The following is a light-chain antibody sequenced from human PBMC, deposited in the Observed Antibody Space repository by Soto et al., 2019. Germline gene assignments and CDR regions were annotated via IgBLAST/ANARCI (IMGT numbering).Light chain of an antibody. J-gene: IGKJ2*01. CDR1: QSVLYSPNNRDS. V-gene: IGKV4-1*01. Sequence: DIVMTQSPDSLAVSLGERATINCKSSQSVLYSPNNRDSLAWYQQKPGLPPKLLIYWASIRASGVPDRFSGGGAGTDFTLTISSLQAEVVAVYYCQQYYSTMYTFGQGTKLEIK. CDR2: WAS. CDR3: QQYYSTMYT.